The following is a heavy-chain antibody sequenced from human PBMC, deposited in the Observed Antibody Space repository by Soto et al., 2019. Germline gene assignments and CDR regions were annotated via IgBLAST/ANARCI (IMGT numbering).Heavy chain of an antibody. J-gene: IGHJ6*03. CDR1: GGSFSGYY. CDR2: INHSGST. Sequence: QVQLQQWGAGLLKPSETLSLTCAVYGGSFSGYYWSWIRQPPGKGLEWIGEINHSGSTNYNPSLKSRVTISVDTSKNRFHRKLSAVTAADTAVYYCARGRYGDFWSGHLSDYYYYHMDVWGKGTTVTVSS. CDR3: ARGRYGDFWSGHLSDYYYYHMDV. V-gene: IGHV4-34*01. D-gene: IGHD3-3*01.